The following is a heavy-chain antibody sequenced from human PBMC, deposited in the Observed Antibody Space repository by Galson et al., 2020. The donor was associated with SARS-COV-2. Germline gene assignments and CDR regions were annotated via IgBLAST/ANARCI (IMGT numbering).Heavy chain of an antibody. CDR3: ARGLDGTGRFNGWDY. J-gene: IGHJ4*02. Sequence: TLSLTCAVYGGSFSGYFWSWIRQPPGKGLEWIGEVNHSGSTNYNPSLQSRVTISVDTSKNQFSLQLSSVTAADTAVYYCARGLDGTGRFNGWDYWGQGTLVTVSS. CDR2: VNHSGST. D-gene: IGHD2-8*02. V-gene: IGHV4-34*01. CDR1: GGSFSGYF.